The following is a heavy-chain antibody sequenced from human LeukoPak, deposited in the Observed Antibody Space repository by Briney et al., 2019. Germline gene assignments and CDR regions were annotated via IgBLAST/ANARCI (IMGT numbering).Heavy chain of an antibody. CDR1: GGSISSYY. V-gene: IGHV4-4*07. J-gene: IGHJ4*02. Sequence: SETLSLTCTVSGGSISSYYWGWIRQPAGKGLEWIGRIYTSGSTNYNPSLKSRVTMSVDTSKTQFSLKLRSVTAADTAVYYCARGGYRAGDGFDYWGQGTLVTVSS. D-gene: IGHD6-13*01. CDR3: ARGGYRAGDGFDY. CDR2: IYTSGST.